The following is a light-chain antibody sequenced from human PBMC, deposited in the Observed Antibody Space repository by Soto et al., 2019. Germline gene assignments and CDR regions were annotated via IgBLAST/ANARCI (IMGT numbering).Light chain of an antibody. V-gene: IGKV3-15*01. CDR2: GAS. CDR3: QQYGSSGT. CDR1: QSCSSN. Sequence: EIVMTQSPATLSVSPGERATLSCRSSQSCSSNLAWYQQKPGHAPRLLIYGASTRATGIPARFSGSGSGTEFTLTISRLEPEDFAVYYCQQYGSSGTFGQGTKVDIK. J-gene: IGKJ1*01.